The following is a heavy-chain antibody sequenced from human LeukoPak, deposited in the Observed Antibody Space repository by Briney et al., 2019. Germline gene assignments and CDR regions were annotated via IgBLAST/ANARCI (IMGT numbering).Heavy chain of an antibody. CDR1: GFTFSSYG. CDR2: ISYDGSNK. D-gene: IGHD3-9*01. Sequence: GGSLRLSCAASGFTFSSYGMHWVRQAPGKGLEWVAVISYDGSNKYYADSVKGRFTISRDNSKNTLYLQMNSLRAEDTAVYYCAKERVLRYFDAPDYWGQGTLVTVSS. V-gene: IGHV3-30*18. J-gene: IGHJ4*02. CDR3: AKERVLRYFDAPDY.